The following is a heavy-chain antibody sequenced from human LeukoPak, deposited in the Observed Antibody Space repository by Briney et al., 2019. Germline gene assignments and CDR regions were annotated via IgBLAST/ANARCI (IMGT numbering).Heavy chain of an antibody. D-gene: IGHD6-19*01. V-gene: IGHV3-30*02. J-gene: IGHJ6*03. Sequence: GGSLRLSCAASGFTFSSYGMHWVRQAPGKGLEWVAFIRYDGSNKYYADSVKGRFTISRDNSKNTLYLQMNSLRAEDTAVYYCANKQWLAPKQYYYYYYMDVWGKGTTVTVSS. CDR3: ANKQWLAPKQYYYYYYMDV. CDR1: GFTFSSYG. CDR2: IRYDGSNK.